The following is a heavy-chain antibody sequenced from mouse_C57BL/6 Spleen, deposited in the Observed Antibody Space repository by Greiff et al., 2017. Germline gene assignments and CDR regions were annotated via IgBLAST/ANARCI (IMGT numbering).Heavy chain of an antibody. J-gene: IGHJ2*01. CDR1: GFTFSDYG. D-gene: IGHD2-12*01. V-gene: IGHV5-17*01. CDR2: ISSGSSTI. CDR3: ARGDYTGYFDY. Sequence: EVHLVESGGGLVKPGGSLKLSCAASGFTFSDYGMHWVRQAPEKGLEWVAYISSGSSTIYYADTVKGRFTISRDNAKNTLFLQMTSLRSEDTAMYYCARGDYTGYFDYWGQGTTLTVSS.